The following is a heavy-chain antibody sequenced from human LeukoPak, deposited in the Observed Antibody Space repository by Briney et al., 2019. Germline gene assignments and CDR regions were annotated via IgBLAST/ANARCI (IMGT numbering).Heavy chain of an antibody. D-gene: IGHD3-10*01. CDR3: ARRVYGLGSINY. CDR2: IYNSGTT. V-gene: IGHV4-39*01. J-gene: IGHJ4*01. CDR1: GDSISSTSYY. Sequence: PSETLSLTCTVSGDSISSTSYYWDWIRQPPGKGLEWIGSIYNSGTTYYNPSLKSRVTISVDTSKNQFSLKVSSVTAADTAVYYCARRVYGLGSINYWGQGTLVTVSS.